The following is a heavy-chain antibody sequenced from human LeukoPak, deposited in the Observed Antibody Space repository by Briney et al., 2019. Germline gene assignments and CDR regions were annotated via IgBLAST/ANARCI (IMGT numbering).Heavy chain of an antibody. CDR2: VYTTGGP. Sequence: TLSLTCTVSGGSINSDTYSWTWIRQPAGKGLEWIGRVYTTGGPSYNPSLKSRVTMSIDTSKNQFSLKLSSVTAADTAVYYCARDRGITTARGVPSWFDPWGQGTLVTVSS. CDR3: ARDRGITTARGVPSWFDP. D-gene: IGHD3-10*01. CDR1: GGSINSDTYS. J-gene: IGHJ5*02. V-gene: IGHV4-61*02.